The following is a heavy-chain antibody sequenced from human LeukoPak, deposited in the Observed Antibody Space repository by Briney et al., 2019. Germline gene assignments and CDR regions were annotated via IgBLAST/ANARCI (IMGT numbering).Heavy chain of an antibody. J-gene: IGHJ3*02. CDR3: ARWDSGEWFHDAFDI. V-gene: IGHV4-38-2*01. CDR1: GYSISSGYY. CDR2: IYHSGST. D-gene: IGHD3-3*01. Sequence: SETLSPTCGVSGYSISSGYYWGWIRQPPGKGLEWIGSIYHSGSTYYNPSLKSRVTISVDTFKNQFSLKLRSVTAADTALYYCARWDSGEWFHDAFDIWGQGTRVTVSS.